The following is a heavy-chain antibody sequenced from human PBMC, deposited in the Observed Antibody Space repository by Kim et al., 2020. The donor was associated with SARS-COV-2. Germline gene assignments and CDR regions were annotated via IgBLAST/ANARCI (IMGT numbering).Heavy chain of an antibody. CDR1: GYTFTSYA. CDR3: ARDQSTEYNWNYSGDGMDV. V-gene: IGHV7-4-1*02. J-gene: IGHJ6*02. Sequence: ASVKVSCKASGYTFTSYAMNWVRQAPGQGLEWMGWINTNTGNPTYAQGFTGRFVFSLDTSVSTAYLQISSLKAEDTAVYYCARDQSTEYNWNYSGDGMDVWGQGTTVTVSS. D-gene: IGHD1-7*01. CDR2: INTNTGNP.